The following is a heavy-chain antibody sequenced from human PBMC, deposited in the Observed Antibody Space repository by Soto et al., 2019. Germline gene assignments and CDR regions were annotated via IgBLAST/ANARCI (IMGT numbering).Heavy chain of an antibody. J-gene: IGHJ4*02. CDR3: VRVQLSSVRPKSPDF. D-gene: IGHD6-19*01. CDR1: GFTFSDYY. V-gene: IGHV3-72*01. CDR2: IRNKANSYAT. Sequence: GGSLRLSCEASGFTFSDYYMDWVRQAPGKGLEWVGRIRNKANSYATHHGASVQGRFIVSRDDSMNSLYLQMNSLKTEDTAVYYCVRVQLSSVRPKSPDFSGQGILVTVSS.